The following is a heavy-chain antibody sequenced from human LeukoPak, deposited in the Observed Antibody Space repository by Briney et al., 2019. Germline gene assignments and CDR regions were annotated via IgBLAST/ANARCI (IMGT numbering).Heavy chain of an antibody. CDR1: GYSFTSYW. CDR2: VYPDDSDT. Sequence: GESLKISCKGSGYSFTSYWIGWVRQMPGKGLEWMGIVYPDDSDTKYSPSFQGQVTISADKSISTAYLQWSSLKASDTAMYYCARLAFCTNAVCFSNYYYSMDVWGRGTTVTVSS. CDR3: ARLAFCTNAVCFSNYYYSMDV. V-gene: IGHV5-51*01. D-gene: IGHD2-8*01. J-gene: IGHJ6*03.